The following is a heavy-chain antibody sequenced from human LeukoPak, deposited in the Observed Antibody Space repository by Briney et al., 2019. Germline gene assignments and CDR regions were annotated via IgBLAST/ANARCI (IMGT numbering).Heavy chain of an antibody. CDR2: IYTSGST. CDR1: GGSISSYY. D-gene: IGHD3-10*01. Sequence: PSETLSLTCTVSGGSISSYYWSWIRQPAGKGLEWIGRIYTSGSTNYNPSLKSRVTMSVDTSKNQFSLKLSSVTAADTAVYYCARDWHGSGTQGYYYYYMDVWGKGTTVTVSS. V-gene: IGHV4-4*07. J-gene: IGHJ6*03. CDR3: ARDWHGSGTQGYYYYYMDV.